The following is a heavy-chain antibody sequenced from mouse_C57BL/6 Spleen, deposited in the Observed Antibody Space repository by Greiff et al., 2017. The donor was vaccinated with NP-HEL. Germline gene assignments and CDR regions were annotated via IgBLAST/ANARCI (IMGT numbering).Heavy chain of an antibody. CDR3: ARRYYGSSWDYAMDY. J-gene: IGHJ4*01. CDR1: GFTFSSYT. Sequence: EVQLVESGGGLVKPGGSLKLSCAASGFTFSSYTMSWVRQTPETRLEWVATISGGGGNTYYPDSVKGRFTISRDNAKNTLYLQMSSLRSEDTALYYCARRYYGSSWDYAMDYWGQGTSVTVSS. CDR2: ISGGGGNT. V-gene: IGHV5-9*01. D-gene: IGHD1-1*01.